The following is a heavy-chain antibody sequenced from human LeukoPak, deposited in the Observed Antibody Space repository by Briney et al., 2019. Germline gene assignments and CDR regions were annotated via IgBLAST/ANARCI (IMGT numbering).Heavy chain of an antibody. CDR1: GYSFTTYW. V-gene: IGHV5-51*01. Sequence: GESLKISCKGSGYSFTTYWIAWVRQTPGKGLEWMGIIYPGDSDTRYSPSFQGQVTISADKSISTAYLQWSSLKASDTAMYYCARGPSGTAPHYPYYTMDIWGQGTTVTVSS. CDR2: IYPGDSDT. CDR3: ARGPSGTAPHYPYYTMDI. D-gene: IGHD3-10*01. J-gene: IGHJ6*02.